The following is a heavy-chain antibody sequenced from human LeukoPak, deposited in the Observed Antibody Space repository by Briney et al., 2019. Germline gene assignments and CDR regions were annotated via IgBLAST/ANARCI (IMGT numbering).Heavy chain of an antibody. CDR1: GDTLTNYA. Sequence: ASVKVSCKASGDTLTNYAISWVRQAPGQGLQWMGRIIPIFGTTNYAHTSQGRVTITADKSTNTAYMEMTSLTSEDTALYYCASDSIVASKGSFDIWGQGTMVTVSS. V-gene: IGHV1-69*06. D-gene: IGHD1-26*01. CDR3: ASDSIVASKGSFDI. J-gene: IGHJ3*02. CDR2: IIPIFGTT.